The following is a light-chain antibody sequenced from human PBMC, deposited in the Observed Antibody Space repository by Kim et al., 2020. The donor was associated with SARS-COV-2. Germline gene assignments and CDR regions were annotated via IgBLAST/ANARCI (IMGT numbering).Light chain of an antibody. J-gene: IGLJ3*02. Sequence: HTATLTCTRSNTNVGNQGATWLQQHQGHPPKLLFYRNNNRPSGISERFSASRSGNTASLTITGLQPEDEADYYCTAWDSSLDAQVFGGGTKLTVL. V-gene: IGLV10-54*04. CDR1: NTNVGNQG. CDR2: RNN. CDR3: TAWDSSLDAQV.